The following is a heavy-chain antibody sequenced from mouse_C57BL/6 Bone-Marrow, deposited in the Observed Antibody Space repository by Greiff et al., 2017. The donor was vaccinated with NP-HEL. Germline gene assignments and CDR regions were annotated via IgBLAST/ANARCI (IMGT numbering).Heavy chain of an antibody. V-gene: IGHV1-9*01. CDR2: ILPGSGST. CDR3: ARTPSHYYGSSYDDY. D-gene: IGHD1-1*01. CDR1: GYTFTGYW. J-gene: IGHJ2*01. Sequence: QVQLQQSGAELMKPGASVKLSCKATGYTFTGYWIEWVKQRPGHGLEWIGEILPGSGSTNYNEKFKGKATLTADTSSNTAYMHLSSLTTEDSAIYYCARTPSHYYGSSYDDYWGQGTTLTVSS.